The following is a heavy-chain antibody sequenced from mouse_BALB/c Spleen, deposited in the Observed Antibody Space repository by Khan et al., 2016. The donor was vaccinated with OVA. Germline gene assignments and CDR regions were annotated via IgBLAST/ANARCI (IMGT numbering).Heavy chain of an antibody. CDR3: ARQPGYYEGSAMDY. CDR2: ISSGGTYT. J-gene: IGHJ4*01. V-gene: IGHV5-6*01. CDR1: GFTFSSYG. Sequence: VQLKESGGGLVKPGGSLKLSCAASGFTFSSYGMSWVRQTPDKRLAWVATISSGGTYTYYPDSLKGRFTISRDNAKITLYLQMSSLKSEDTAMYYCARQPGYYEGSAMDYWGQGTLVTVSS. D-gene: IGHD2-3*01.